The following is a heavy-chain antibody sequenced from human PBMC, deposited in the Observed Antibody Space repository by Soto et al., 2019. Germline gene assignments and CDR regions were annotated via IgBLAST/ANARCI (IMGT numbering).Heavy chain of an antibody. CDR2: IYYSGNT. Sequence: SETLSLTCTVSGGSINSYYWSWIRQPPGKGLEWIGYIYYSGNTNYNPSLKSRVTISVDTSKNHFSLKLSSVTAADTAVYYCARDNNSGDSGDWFDPWGQGTLVTVSA. D-gene: IGHD4-17*01. V-gene: IGHV4-59*01. CDR1: GGSINSYY. J-gene: IGHJ5*02. CDR3: ARDNNSGDSGDWFDP.